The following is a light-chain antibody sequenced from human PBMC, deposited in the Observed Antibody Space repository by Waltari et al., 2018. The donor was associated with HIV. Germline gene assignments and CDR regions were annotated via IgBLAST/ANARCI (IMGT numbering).Light chain of an antibody. CDR1: QGISNS. Sequence: IQMTQSPSSLSASVGDRVTVTCRASQGISNSLAWDQQKPGKAPELLLYETSRLQSGVPSRFSGSGSGTDYTLTISSLQPDDFASYYCQQYYSTPRTFGQGTKVEIK. CDR2: ETS. V-gene: IGKV1-NL1*01. CDR3: QQYYSTPRT. J-gene: IGKJ1*01.